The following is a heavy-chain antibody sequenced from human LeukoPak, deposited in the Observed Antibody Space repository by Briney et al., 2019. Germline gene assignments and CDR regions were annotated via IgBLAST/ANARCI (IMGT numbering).Heavy chain of an antibody. J-gene: IGHJ3*02. CDR3: AKDDDSSGYYPGAFDI. D-gene: IGHD3-22*01. CDR2: ISSSSSHI. Sequence: GGSLRLSCAASGFTFSSYSMNWVRQAPGKGLEWVSSISSSSSHIYYADSVKGRFTISRDNAKNSLYLQMNSLRAEDTAVYYCAKDDDSSGYYPGAFDIWGQGTMVTVSS. V-gene: IGHV3-21*01. CDR1: GFTFSSYS.